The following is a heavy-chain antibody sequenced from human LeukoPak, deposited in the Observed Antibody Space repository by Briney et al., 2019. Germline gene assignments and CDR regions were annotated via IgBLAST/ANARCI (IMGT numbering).Heavy chain of an antibody. D-gene: IGHD1-26*01. CDR1: GYTFTDYY. J-gene: IGHJ3*02. CDR2: INPNSGGT. Sequence: ASVKVSCKVSGYTFTDYYMHWVQQAPGQGLEWMGWINPNSGGTNYAQKFQGRVTMTRDTSISTAYMELSRLRSDDTAVYYCARLGELLFDAFDIWGQGTMVTVSS. CDR3: ARLGELLFDAFDI. V-gene: IGHV1-2*02.